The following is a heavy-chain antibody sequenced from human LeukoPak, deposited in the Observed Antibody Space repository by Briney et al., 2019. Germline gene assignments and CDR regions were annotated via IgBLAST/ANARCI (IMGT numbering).Heavy chain of an antibody. CDR3: ARADNGRTS. D-gene: IGHD4-17*01. J-gene: IGHJ4*02. CDR2: IWCDGSNK. Sequence: PGRSLRLSCAASELTFSSYGMHWLRQAPGKGLEGVAVIWCDGSNKYYADSVKGRFDISRDDSKNTMNLQMNSLRAEDTAVYYCARADNGRTSWGQGTLVSVSS. V-gene: IGHV3-33*01. CDR1: ELTFSSYG.